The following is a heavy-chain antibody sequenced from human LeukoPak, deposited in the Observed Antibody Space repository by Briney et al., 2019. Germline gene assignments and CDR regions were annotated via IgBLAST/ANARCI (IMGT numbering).Heavy chain of an antibody. CDR1: GGSFSGYY. J-gene: IGHJ4*02. Sequence: SETLSLTCAVYGGSFSGYYWSWIRQPPGKGLEWIGEINHSGSTNYNPSLKSRVTISVDTSKNQFSLKLSSVTAADTAVHYCARATRTYYYDSSGYYYYWGQGTLVTVSS. D-gene: IGHD3-22*01. V-gene: IGHV4-34*01. CDR2: INHSGST. CDR3: ARATRTYYYDSSGYYYY.